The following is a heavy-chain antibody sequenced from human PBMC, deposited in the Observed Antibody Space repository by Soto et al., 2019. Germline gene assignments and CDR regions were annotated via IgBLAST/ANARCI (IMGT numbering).Heavy chain of an antibody. Sequence: PGGSLRLSCAASGFTVSNNYMTWVRQAPGTGLEWVSVIHSGGSTYYADSVKGRFTISRDNSKNTLFLQMNSLRAEDTAVYYCARESWGYCSGGSCYSDYYDYMDVWGKGTTVTVSS. CDR2: IHSGGST. CDR3: ARESWGYCSGGSCYSDYYDYMDV. V-gene: IGHV3-66*01. D-gene: IGHD2-15*01. J-gene: IGHJ6*03. CDR1: GFTVSNNY.